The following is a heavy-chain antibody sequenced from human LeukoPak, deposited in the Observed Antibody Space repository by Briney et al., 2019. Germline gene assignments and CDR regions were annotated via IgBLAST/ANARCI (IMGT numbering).Heavy chain of an antibody. CDR1: GGTFSSYA. CDR2: IIPIFGTA. V-gene: IGHV1-69*06. D-gene: IGHD4-23*01. CDR3: ARSRSTTVVTPFDY. J-gene: IGHJ4*02. Sequence: GASVKVSCKASGGTFSSYAISWVRQAPGQGLEWMGGIIPIFGTANYAQKFQGRVTITADKSTSTAYMELSSLRSEDTAVYYCARSRSTTVVTPFDYWGQGTLVTVSS.